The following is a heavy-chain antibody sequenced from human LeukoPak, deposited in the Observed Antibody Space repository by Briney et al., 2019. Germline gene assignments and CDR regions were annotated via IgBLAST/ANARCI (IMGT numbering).Heavy chain of an antibody. Sequence: PSETLSLTCTVSGGSISSSSYYWGWIRQSPGKGLEWIGSIYYSGSTYYNPSLKSRVTISVDTSKNQFSLKLSSVTAADTAVYYCARPAGDYWGQGTLVTVSS. CDR2: IYYSGST. CDR3: ARPAGDY. D-gene: IGHD6-19*01. CDR1: GGSISSSSYY. V-gene: IGHV4-39*01. J-gene: IGHJ4*02.